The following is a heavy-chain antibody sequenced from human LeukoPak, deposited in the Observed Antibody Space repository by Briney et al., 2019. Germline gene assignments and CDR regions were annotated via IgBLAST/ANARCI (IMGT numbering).Heavy chain of an antibody. D-gene: IGHD3-16*02. CDR3: ARFPVIPDLAEYGMDA. V-gene: IGHV4-61*02. CDR2: IYTSGSA. J-gene: IGHJ6*02. CDR1: GGSISSGSYY. Sequence: PSETLSLTCTVSGGSISSGSYYWSWIRQPAGKGLEWIGRIYTSGSANYNPSLKSRVTISVDTSKNQFSLKLSSVTAADTAVYYCARFPVIPDLAEYGMDASGQRTTVSVSS.